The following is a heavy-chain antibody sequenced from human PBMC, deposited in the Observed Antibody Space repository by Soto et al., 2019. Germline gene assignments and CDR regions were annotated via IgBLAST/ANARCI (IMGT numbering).Heavy chain of an antibody. Sequence: GGSLRLSCAASGFTFSSYAMHWVRQAPGKGLEWVAVISYDGSNKYYADSVKGRFTISRDNSKNTLYLQMNSLRAEDTAVYYCARDSLRQWLSTYYYYGMDVWGQGTTVTSP. CDR3: ARDSLRQWLSTYYYYGMDV. D-gene: IGHD6-19*01. CDR1: GFTFSSYA. V-gene: IGHV3-30-3*01. J-gene: IGHJ6*02. CDR2: ISYDGSNK.